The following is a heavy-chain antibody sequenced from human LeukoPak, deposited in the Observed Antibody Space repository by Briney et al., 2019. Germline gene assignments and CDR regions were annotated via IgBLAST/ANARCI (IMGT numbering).Heavy chain of an antibody. D-gene: IGHD2-8*01. CDR3: ARVSTNDRRNAFDI. CDR1: GFTFSTYV. J-gene: IGHJ3*02. Sequence: GGFLRLSCAASGFTFSTYVMQWVRQAPGKGLEYVSAITGDGGYTYYANSVKGRFTISRDNSKKTLYLQMGSLRADDMAVYYCARVSTNDRRNAFDIWGQGTMVTVSS. CDR2: ITGDGGYT. V-gene: IGHV3-64*01.